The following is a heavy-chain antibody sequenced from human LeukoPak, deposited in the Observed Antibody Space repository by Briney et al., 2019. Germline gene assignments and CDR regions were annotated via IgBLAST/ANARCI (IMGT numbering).Heavy chain of an antibody. J-gene: IGHJ3*02. V-gene: IGHV3-74*01. CDR1: GFTFSNYW. CDR3: AKDLGARDI. Sequence: PGGSLRLSCAASGFTFSNYWMHWVRQAPGKGLVWVSRIDTDGSGTSYADSVKGRFTISRDNAKNTLYLQMNSLRAEDTAVYYCAKDLGARDIWGQGTMVTVSS. CDR2: IDTDGSGT.